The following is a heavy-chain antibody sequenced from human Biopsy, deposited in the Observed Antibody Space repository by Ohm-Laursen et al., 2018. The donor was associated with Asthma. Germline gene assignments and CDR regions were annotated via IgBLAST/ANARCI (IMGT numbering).Heavy chain of an antibody. CDR2: VSSDGHNK. CDR1: GFVFSQCG. J-gene: IGHJ3*02. V-gene: IGHV3-30*03. D-gene: IGHD3-22*01. CDR3: ARQSGQDYGNSSGFDI. Sequence: SLRLSCAASGFVFSQCGMHWVRQGPGKGLEWVALVSSDGHNKYYEDSVKGRFTISRDNSRNRLYLQINRLTVEDSAVYFCARQSGQDYGNSSGFDIWGQGTKVAVSS.